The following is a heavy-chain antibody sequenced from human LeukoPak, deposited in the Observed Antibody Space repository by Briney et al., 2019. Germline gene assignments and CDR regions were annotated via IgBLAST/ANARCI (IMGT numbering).Heavy chain of an antibody. CDR1: GGSISSGGYY. D-gene: IGHD2/OR15-2a*01. Sequence: PSETLSLTCTVSGGSISSGGYYWSWIRQPPGKGLEWIGYIYHSGSTYYNPSLKSRVTISVDRSKNQFSLKLSSVTAADTAVYYCARGRPISRDMDVWGKGTTVTVSS. V-gene: IGHV4-30-2*01. CDR2: IYHSGST. J-gene: IGHJ6*03. CDR3: ARGRPISRDMDV.